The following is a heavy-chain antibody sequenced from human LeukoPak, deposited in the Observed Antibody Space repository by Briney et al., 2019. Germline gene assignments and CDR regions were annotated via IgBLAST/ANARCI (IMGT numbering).Heavy chain of an antibody. D-gene: IGHD2-8*01. CDR1: GFTFDDYA. CDR3: TKRHCTSGTRCGAFDI. V-gene: IGHV3-9*01. J-gene: IGHJ3*02. CDR2: ISWDSDGI. Sequence: PGGSLRLSCAASGFTFDDYAMHWVRQVPGKGLEWVSGISWDSDGIGYGDSVKGRFTVSRDNAKKTLYLHMNSLRVEDTALYYCTKRHCTSGTRCGAFDIWGQGTTVTVSS.